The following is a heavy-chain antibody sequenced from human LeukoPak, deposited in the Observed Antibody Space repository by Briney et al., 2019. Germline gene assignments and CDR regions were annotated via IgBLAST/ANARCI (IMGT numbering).Heavy chain of an antibody. D-gene: IGHD2-21*02. V-gene: IGHV3-23*01. CDR2: ISGGGDIT. CDR3: VREDTPATANY. Sequence: GGSLRLSCAASGFNFANHAMSWVRQTPGKGLEWVSAISGGGDITYYADSVTGRFTISRDNSKDTLFLQMHSLRPGDTAVYYCVREDTPATANYWGQGTLVTVSS. CDR1: GFNFANHA. J-gene: IGHJ4*02.